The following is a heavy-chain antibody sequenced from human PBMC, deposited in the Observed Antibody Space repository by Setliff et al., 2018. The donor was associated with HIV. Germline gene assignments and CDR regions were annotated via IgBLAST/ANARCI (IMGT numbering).Heavy chain of an antibody. D-gene: IGHD1-26*01. CDR3: ARAVGLGLGAHFDY. V-gene: IGHV3-11*01. Sequence: PGGSLRLSCAVSGFTFSSHYMSWIRQAPGKGLEWVSYISNSGSSIKIAESVQGRFTISRDNAKNSLYLQMDSLRAEDTAVYYCARAVGLGLGAHFDYWGQGALVTVSS. CDR2: ISNSGSSI. CDR1: GFTFSSHY. J-gene: IGHJ4*02.